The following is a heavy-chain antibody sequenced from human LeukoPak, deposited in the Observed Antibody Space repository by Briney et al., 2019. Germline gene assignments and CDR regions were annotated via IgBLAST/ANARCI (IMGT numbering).Heavy chain of an antibody. V-gene: IGHV3-23*01. Sequence: GGSLRLSCTASGLTFSSYAMNWVRQAPGKGLEWVSGIGAGGTFTYYADSVKGRFTISRDNSKNALSLQMNSLRAEDTAVYYCAKGLNGYGSGSYSHLDAFDIWGQGTLVTVSS. J-gene: IGHJ3*02. D-gene: IGHD3-10*01. CDR1: GLTFSSYA. CDR3: AKGLNGYGSGSYSHLDAFDI. CDR2: IGAGGTFT.